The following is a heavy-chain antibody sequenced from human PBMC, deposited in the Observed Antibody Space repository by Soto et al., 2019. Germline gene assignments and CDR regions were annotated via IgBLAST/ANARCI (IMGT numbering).Heavy chain of an antibody. CDR3: AKDRRLAVAGTEYYYYGMDV. D-gene: IGHD6-19*01. CDR2: ISYDGSNK. J-gene: IGHJ6*02. Sequence: QVQLVESGGGVVQPGRSLRLSCAASGFTFSSYGMHWVRQAPGKGLEWVAVISYDGSNKYYADSVEGRFTISRDNSKNTLYLQMNSLRAEDTAVYYCAKDRRLAVAGTEYYYYGMDVWGQGTTVTVSS. CDR1: GFTFSSYG. V-gene: IGHV3-30*18.